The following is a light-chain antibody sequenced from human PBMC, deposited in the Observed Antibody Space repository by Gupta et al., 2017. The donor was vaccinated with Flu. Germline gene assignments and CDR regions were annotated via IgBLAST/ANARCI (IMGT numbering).Light chain of an antibody. V-gene: IGKV3-11*01. J-gene: IGKJ4*01. CDR1: QSVSSY. CDR2: DAS. CDR3: QQRSNWLT. Sequence: EIMLTQSPATLSLSPGDRATLSCRASQSVSSYLAWYQQKPGQPPRLLIYDASNRATGIPARFSGSGSGTDFTLTISSLEPEDFAVYYCQQRSNWLTFGGGTQVEIK.